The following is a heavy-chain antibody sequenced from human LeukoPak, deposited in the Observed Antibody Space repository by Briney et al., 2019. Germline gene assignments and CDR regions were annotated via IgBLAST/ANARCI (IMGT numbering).Heavy chain of an antibody. CDR2: INHSGST. V-gene: IGHV4-34*01. J-gene: IGHJ4*02. CDR3: ARGGRSYYEFDY. D-gene: IGHD3-10*01. CDR1: GGSFSGYY. Sequence: LETLSLTCAVYGGSFSGYYWSWIRQPPGKGLEWIGEINHSGSTNYNPSLKSRVTISVDTSKNQFSLKLSSVTAADTAVYYCARGGRSYYEFDYWGQGTLVTVSS.